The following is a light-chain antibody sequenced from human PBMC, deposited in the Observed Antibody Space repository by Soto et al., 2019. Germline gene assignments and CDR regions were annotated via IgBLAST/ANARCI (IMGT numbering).Light chain of an antibody. CDR2: GAS. V-gene: IGKV3-20*01. CDR3: QEYGTSRT. J-gene: IGKJ1*01. CDR1: QSFSSSY. Sequence: VLTQSPGTLSLSPGERATLSCRASQSFSSSYLAWYQQRPGQAPRLLIYGASRRATGIPDRFSGSGSGTDFTLTISRLEPEDFVVYFCQEYGTSRTFGQGTKVEIK.